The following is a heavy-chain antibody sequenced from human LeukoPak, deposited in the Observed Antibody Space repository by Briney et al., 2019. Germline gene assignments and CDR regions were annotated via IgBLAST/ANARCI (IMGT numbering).Heavy chain of an antibody. J-gene: IGHJ4*02. Sequence: GGSLRLSCAASGFTFSSYSMNWVRQAPGKGLEWISYINIRSSAIHYADSVKGRFTISRDNAKNSLYLQMNSLRDEDTAVYYCARDWAGVELALDYWGQGTLVTVSS. D-gene: IGHD1-7*01. V-gene: IGHV3-48*02. CDR3: ARDWAGVELALDY. CDR1: GFTFSSYS. CDR2: INIRSSAI.